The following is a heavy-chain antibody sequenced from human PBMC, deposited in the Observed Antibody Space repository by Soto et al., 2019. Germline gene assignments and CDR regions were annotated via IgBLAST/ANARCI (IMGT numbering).Heavy chain of an antibody. D-gene: IGHD5-18*01. CDR2: IYYSGNT. Sequence: SETLSLTCTVSGGPIRSGGYYWSWVRQNPRRGLEWIGNIYYSGNTYYNPSLKSRLTISVDTSKNQFSLNLSSVTAADTAVYYCARDRLMATAGTARHYFGLDVWGQGTTVTV. CDR1: GGPIRSGGYY. CDR3: ARDRLMATAGTARHYFGLDV. V-gene: IGHV4-31*03. J-gene: IGHJ6*02.